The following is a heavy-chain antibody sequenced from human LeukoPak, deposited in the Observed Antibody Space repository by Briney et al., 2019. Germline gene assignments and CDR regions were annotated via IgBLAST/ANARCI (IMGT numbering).Heavy chain of an antibody. V-gene: IGHV5-51*01. D-gene: IGHD4-11*01. Sequence: RGESLKISCKGSGYSFSTYWIAWVRQMPGKGLEWMGIIYPGDSDTRYSPSFQGQVTISADKSINAAYLQWSSLKASDTAMYYCARRALTTDYFDFWAQGALVTVSS. CDR2: IYPGDSDT. CDR3: ARRALTTDYFDF. CDR1: GYSFSTYW. J-gene: IGHJ4*02.